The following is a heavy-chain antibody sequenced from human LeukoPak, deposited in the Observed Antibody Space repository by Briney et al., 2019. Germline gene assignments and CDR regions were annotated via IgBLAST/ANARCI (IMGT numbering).Heavy chain of an antibody. J-gene: IGHJ4*02. D-gene: IGHD3-10*01. V-gene: IGHV3-11*01. CDR3: AKGVVRGVITAFDY. Sequence: NPGGSLRLSCVASRFVFTNYYMSWVRQTPGKGLDWIATISADGHTKYYADSAGGRFTISRDNSKNTLYLQMNSLRAEDTAVYYCAKGVVRGVITAFDYWGQGTLVTVSS. CDR1: RFVFTNYY. CDR2: ISADGHTK.